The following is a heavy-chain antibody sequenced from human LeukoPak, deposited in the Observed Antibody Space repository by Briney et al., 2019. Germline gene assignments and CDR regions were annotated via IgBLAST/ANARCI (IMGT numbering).Heavy chain of an antibody. CDR2: IKQDGSEK. CDR3: ARDLSGSYTSFDY. CDR1: GFTFSSYW. Sequence: GGSLRLSCTASGFTFSSYWMSWVRQAPGKGLEWVANIKQDGSEKYYVDSVKGRFTISRDNAKNSLYLQMNSRRAEDTAVYYCARDLSGSYTSFDYWGQGNLVTVSS. V-gene: IGHV3-7*01. D-gene: IGHD1-26*01. J-gene: IGHJ4*02.